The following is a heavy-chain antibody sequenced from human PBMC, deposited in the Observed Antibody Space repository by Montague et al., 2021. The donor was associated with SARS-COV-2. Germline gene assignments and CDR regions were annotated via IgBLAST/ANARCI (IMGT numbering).Heavy chain of an antibody. J-gene: IGHJ6*02. V-gene: IGHV4-39*07. Sequence: SETLSLTCTVSGGSISSSSYYWGWIRQPPGKGLEWIGSIYYSVSTYYXPSLKSRVTISVDTSKNQFSLKLSSVTAVATAVYYCARVGRQQLVRLSGMDVWGQGTTVTVSS. CDR1: GGSISSSSYY. CDR3: ARVGRQQLVRLSGMDV. D-gene: IGHD6-13*01. CDR2: IYYSVST.